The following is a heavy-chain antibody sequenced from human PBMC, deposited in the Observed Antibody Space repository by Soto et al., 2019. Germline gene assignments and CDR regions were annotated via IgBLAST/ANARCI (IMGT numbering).Heavy chain of an antibody. Sequence: GGSLRLSCAASGFTFSSYSMNWVRQAPGKGLEWVSYISSSSSTIYYADSVKGRFTISRDNAKNSLYLQMNSLRDEDTAVYYCARGDYYDYLWGRYRFPNQLDYWGQGTLVTVSS. V-gene: IGHV3-48*02. CDR3: ARGDYYDYLWGRYRFPNQLDY. CDR2: ISSSSSTI. CDR1: GFTFSSYS. D-gene: IGHD3-16*02. J-gene: IGHJ4*02.